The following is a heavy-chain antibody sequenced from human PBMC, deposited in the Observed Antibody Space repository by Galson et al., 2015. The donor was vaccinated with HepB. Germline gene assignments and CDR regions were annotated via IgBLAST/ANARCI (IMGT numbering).Heavy chain of an antibody. J-gene: IGHJ3*02. D-gene: IGHD3-10*01. CDR3: VRLFGSGIQIGVNAFDI. CDR2: ISDNGDKT. Sequence: SLRLSCAGSGFIFSSYAMSWVRQAPGKGPEWVSDISDNGDKTYYADSVRGRFTIPRDNSKNTLYVQMNSLRVEDTAIYYCVRLFGSGIQIGVNAFDIWGQGTMVTVSS. CDR1: GFIFSSYA. V-gene: IGHV3-23*01.